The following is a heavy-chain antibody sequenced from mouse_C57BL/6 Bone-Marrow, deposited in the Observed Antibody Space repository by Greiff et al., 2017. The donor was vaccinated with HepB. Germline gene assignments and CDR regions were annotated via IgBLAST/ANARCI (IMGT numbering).Heavy chain of an antibody. Sequence: VQLQQPGAELVKPGASVKLSCKASGYTFTSYWMQWVKQRPGQGLEWIGEIDPSDSYTNYNQKFKGKATLTVDTSSSTAYMQLSSLTSEDSAVYYCAKSSLTVGRGYWGQGTRVTVSA. J-gene: IGHJ3*01. CDR3: AKSSLTVGRGY. CDR2: IDPSDSYT. V-gene: IGHV1-50*01. CDR1: GYTFTSYW. D-gene: IGHD3-1*01.